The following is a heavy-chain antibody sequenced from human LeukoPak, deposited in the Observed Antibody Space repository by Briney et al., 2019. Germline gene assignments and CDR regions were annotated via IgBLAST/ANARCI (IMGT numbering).Heavy chain of an antibody. Sequence: SETLSLTCTVSGGSISSGVYYWSWIRQPPGKGLEWIGYIYYSGSTNYNPSLKSRVTISVDTSKNQFSLKLSSVTAADTAVYYCARHRTTVTTYYYYYGMDVWGQGTTVTVSS. CDR1: GGSISSGVYY. V-gene: IGHV4-61*08. CDR2: IYYSGST. CDR3: ARHRTTVTTYYYYYGMDV. J-gene: IGHJ6*02. D-gene: IGHD4-17*01.